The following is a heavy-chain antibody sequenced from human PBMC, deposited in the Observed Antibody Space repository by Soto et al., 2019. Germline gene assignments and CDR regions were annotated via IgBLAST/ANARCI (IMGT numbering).Heavy chain of an antibody. Sequence: QVQLVESGGGVVRPGRSLRLSCAATGFSFSTHGMHWARQAPGKGLEWVAVIVNDVSEQDYSDSVKGRFTSTRDNSKNTLYLQMNNLRAEDTAVYYCARDDNYADNGLDLWGQGILVTVSS. D-gene: IGHD4-17*01. CDR1: GFSFSTHG. CDR3: ARDDNYADNGLDL. J-gene: IGHJ5*02. V-gene: IGHV3-33*01. CDR2: IVNDVSEQ.